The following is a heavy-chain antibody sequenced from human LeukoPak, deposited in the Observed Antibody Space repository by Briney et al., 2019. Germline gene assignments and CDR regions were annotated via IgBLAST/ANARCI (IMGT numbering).Heavy chain of an antibody. Sequence: GGSLRLSCAASGFTFDDYAMLWVRQAPGKGLEWVSLISGGGGSTYYADPVKGRFTISRDNSKNSLYLQMNSLRTEATALYYCAKDTTIFGVAPPDYWGQGTLVTVSS. CDR2: ISGGGGST. V-gene: IGHV3-43*02. CDR1: GFTFDDYA. D-gene: IGHD3-3*01. J-gene: IGHJ4*02. CDR3: AKDTTIFGVAPPDY.